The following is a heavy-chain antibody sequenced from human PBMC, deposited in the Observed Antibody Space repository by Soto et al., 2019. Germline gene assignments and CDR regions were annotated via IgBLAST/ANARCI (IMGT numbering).Heavy chain of an antibody. J-gene: IGHJ5*02. CDR3: ARTFPSSSWYNYWFDP. CDR2: IYYSGST. CDR1: GGSISSYY. D-gene: IGHD6-13*01. Sequence: SETLSLTCTVSGGSISSYYWSWIRQPPGKGLEWIGYIYYSGSTNYNPSLKSRVTISVDTSKNQFSLILSSVTAADTAVYYCARTFPSSSWYNYWFDPWGQGTLVTVSS. V-gene: IGHV4-59*01.